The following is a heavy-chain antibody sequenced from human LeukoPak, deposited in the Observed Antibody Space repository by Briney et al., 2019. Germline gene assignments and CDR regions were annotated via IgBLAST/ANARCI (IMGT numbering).Heavy chain of an antibody. CDR2: ISSSSSYI. Sequence: PGGFLRLSCAASGFTFSSYSMNWVRQAPGKGLEWVSPISSSSSYIYYADSVKGRFTISRDNAKNSLYLQMNSLRAEDTAVYYCARNPWGITLFDYWGQGTLVTVSS. V-gene: IGHV3-21*01. CDR1: GFTFSSYS. J-gene: IGHJ4*02. D-gene: IGHD1-20*01. CDR3: ARNPWGITLFDY.